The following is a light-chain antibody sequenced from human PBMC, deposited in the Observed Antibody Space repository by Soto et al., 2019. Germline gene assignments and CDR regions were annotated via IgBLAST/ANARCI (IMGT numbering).Light chain of an antibody. CDR3: GTWDTSLSIVV. CDR1: SSNIENNF. J-gene: IGLJ2*01. CDR2: DSD. V-gene: IGLV1-51*01. Sequence: QSVLTQPPSVSAAPGQKVIISCSGNSSNIENNFVSWYQQLPGTAPKLLIYDSDKRPSGISDRFSGSKSGTSATLGISGLQTGDEADYYCGTWDTSLSIVVFGGGTQLTVL.